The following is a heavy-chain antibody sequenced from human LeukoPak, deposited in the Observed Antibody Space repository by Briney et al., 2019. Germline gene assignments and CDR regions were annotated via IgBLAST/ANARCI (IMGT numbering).Heavy chain of an antibody. CDR3: AKLKVLVVPAATDY. CDR2: TSTSGGST. J-gene: IGHJ4*02. V-gene: IGHV3-23*01. D-gene: IGHD2-2*01. Sequence: GGSLRLSCAASGFTFSSYAMNWVRQAPGKGLEWVSTTSTSGGSTYHADSVKGRFTTSRDNSKNTLYLQMNSLRAEDTAVYYCAKLKVLVVPAATDYWGQGTLVTVSS. CDR1: GFTFSSYA.